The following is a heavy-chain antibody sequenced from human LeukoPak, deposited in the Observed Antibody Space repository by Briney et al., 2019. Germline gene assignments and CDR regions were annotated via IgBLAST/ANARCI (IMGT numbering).Heavy chain of an antibody. CDR2: ISYDGTNK. Sequence: PGRSLRLSCAASGFTFSNYDMHWVRQAPGKGLEWVAVISYDGTNKYYADSVKGRFTISRDNSKNTLHLQINSLRAEDTAVYYCAKDDRGNEAPFDYWGQGTLVTVSS. V-gene: IGHV3-30*18. CDR3: AKDDRGNEAPFDY. CDR1: GFTFSNYD. J-gene: IGHJ4*02.